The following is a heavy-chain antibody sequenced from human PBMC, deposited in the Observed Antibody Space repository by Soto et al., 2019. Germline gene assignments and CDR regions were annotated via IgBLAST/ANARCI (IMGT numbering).Heavy chain of an antibody. D-gene: IGHD1-26*01. CDR1: GFTFSSYA. CDR3: AKALLSGSYYYGMDV. CDR2: ISCSGGST. J-gene: IGHJ6*02. Sequence: GGSLRLSCAASGFTFSSYAMSWVRQAPGKGLEWVSAISCSGGSTYYADSVKGRFTISRDNSKNTLYLQMNSLRAEDTAVYYCAKALLSGSYYYGMDVWGQGTTVTVSS. V-gene: IGHV3-23*01.